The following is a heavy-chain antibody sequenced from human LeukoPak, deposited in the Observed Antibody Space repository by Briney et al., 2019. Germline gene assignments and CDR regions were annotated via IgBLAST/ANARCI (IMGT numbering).Heavy chain of an antibody. V-gene: IGHV1-69*05. D-gene: IGHD1-7*01. J-gene: IGHJ6*03. CDR1: GGTFSSYA. Sequence: SVTVSFKASGGTFSSYAISWVRQAPGQGLEWMGGIIPIFGTANYAQKFQGRVTITTDESTSAAYMELSSLRSEDTAVYYCARATGTTRDYYYYYYMDVWGKGTTVTVSS. CDR3: ARATGTTRDYYYYYYMDV. CDR2: IIPIFGTA.